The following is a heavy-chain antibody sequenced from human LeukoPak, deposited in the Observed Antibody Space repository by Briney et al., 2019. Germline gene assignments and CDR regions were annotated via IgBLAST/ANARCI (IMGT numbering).Heavy chain of an antibody. D-gene: IGHD3-22*01. Sequence: ASVKVSCKASGYTFTSYDINWVRQATGQGLEWMGWMNPNSGNTGYAQKFQGKVTITRNTSISTAYMELSSLRSEDTAVYYCARPSENYYDSSGYLYYFDYWGQGTLVTVSS. J-gene: IGHJ4*02. V-gene: IGHV1-8*03. CDR2: MNPNSGNT. CDR3: ARPSENYYDSSGYLYYFDY. CDR1: GYTFTSYD.